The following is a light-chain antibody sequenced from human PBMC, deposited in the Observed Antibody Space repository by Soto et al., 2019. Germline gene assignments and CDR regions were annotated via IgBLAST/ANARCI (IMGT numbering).Light chain of an antibody. J-gene: IGKJ5*01. Sequence: EIVLTQSPATLSLSSGERATLSCRASQSFSSYLAWYQQKPGQAPRLLIYDASNRATGIPARFSGSGSGTDFTLTINSLEPEDFAVYYCQQRSNWPSITFGQGTRLEIK. CDR3: QQRSNWPSIT. V-gene: IGKV3-11*01. CDR1: QSFSSY. CDR2: DAS.